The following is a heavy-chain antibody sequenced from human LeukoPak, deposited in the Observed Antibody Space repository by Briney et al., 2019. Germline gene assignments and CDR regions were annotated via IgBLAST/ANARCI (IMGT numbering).Heavy chain of an antibody. D-gene: IGHD3-9*01. J-gene: IGHJ6*02. V-gene: IGHV3-48*01. CDR1: GFTFSSYS. CDR3: AKAPLGILTGYSYYYYYYGMDV. CDR2: ISSSSSTI. Sequence: GGSLRLSCAASGFTFSSYSMNWVRQAPGKGLEWVSYISSSSSTIYYADSVKGRFTISRDNSKNTLYLQMNSLRAEDTAVYYCAKAPLGILTGYSYYYYYYGMDVWGQGTTVTVSS.